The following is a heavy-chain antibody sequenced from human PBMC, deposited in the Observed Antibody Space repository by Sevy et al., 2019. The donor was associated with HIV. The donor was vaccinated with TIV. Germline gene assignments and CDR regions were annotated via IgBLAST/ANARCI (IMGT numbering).Heavy chain of an antibody. V-gene: IGHV3-33*01. Sequence: GGSLRLSCAASGFTFSSYGMHRVRQAPGKGLEWVAVIWYDGSNKYYADSVKGRFTISRDNSKNTLYLQMNSLRAEDTAVYYCARDQYYDSSGSRFDYWGQGTLVTVSS. CDR2: IWYDGSNK. J-gene: IGHJ4*02. CDR1: GFTFSSYG. CDR3: ARDQYYDSSGSRFDY. D-gene: IGHD3-22*01.